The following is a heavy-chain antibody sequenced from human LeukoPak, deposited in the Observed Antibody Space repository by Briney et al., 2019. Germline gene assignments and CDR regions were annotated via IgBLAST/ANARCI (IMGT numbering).Heavy chain of an antibody. CDR1: GYTLTELS. CDR2: FDPEDGET. Sequence: GASVKVSCKVSGYTLTELSMHWVRQAPGKGLEWMGGFDPEDGETIYAQKFQGRVTMTEDTSTDTAYMELSSLRSEDTAVYYCATGPLSLRFLGWLSNWGQGTLVTVSS. CDR3: ATGPLSLRFLGWLSN. J-gene: IGHJ4*02. D-gene: IGHD3-3*01. V-gene: IGHV1-24*01.